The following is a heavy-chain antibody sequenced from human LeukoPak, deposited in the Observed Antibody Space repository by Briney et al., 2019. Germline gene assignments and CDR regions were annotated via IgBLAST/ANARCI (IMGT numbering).Heavy chain of an antibody. V-gene: IGHV3-66*01. J-gene: IGHJ4*02. CDR2: IYSDDST. Sequence: GGSLRLSCAASGFTVSSNYMSWVRQAPGKGLEWVSIIYSDDSTRYADSVKGRFTISRDNSKNTLYLQMNSLRVEDTAVYYCTRTTGPYNRDWPFFDYWGQGTLVTVSS. CDR3: TRTTGPYNRDWPFFDY. CDR1: GFTVSSNY. D-gene: IGHD1-14*01.